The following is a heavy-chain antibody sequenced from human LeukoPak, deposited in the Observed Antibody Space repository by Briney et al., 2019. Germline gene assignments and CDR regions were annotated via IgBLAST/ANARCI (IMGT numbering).Heavy chain of an antibody. D-gene: IGHD3-22*01. V-gene: IGHV3-23*01. CDR2: ISGSGSST. J-gene: IGHJ4*02. CDR1: GITLSSYG. CDR3: AKRGVVIRVILVGFHKEAYYFDS. Sequence: GGALRLSCAVSGITLSSYGMSWVRQAPGKGLEWVAGISGSGSSTNYADSVKGRFTISRDNHKNPLYLQMNSLRANDTAVYFCAKRGVVIRVILVGFHKEAYYFDSWGQGALVTVSS.